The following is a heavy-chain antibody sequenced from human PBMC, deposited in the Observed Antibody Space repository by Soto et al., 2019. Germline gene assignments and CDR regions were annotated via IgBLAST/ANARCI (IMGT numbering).Heavy chain of an antibody. D-gene: IGHD6-13*01. CDR1: GGTFSSYA. CDR2: IIPIFGTA. J-gene: IGHJ5*02. Sequence: GASVKVSCKASGGTFSSYAISWVRQAPGQGLEWMGGIIPIFGTANYAQKFQGRVTITADESTSTAYVELSSLRSEDTAVYYCARRAAAGTLDWFDPRGQGTLVTV. V-gene: IGHV1-69*13. CDR3: ARRAAAGTLDWFDP.